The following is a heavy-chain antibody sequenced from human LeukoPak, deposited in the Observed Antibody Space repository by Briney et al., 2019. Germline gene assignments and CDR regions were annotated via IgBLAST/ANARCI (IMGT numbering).Heavy chain of an antibody. CDR3: ARGRMYYYGSGSYYFS. CDR1: GFTFSSYG. D-gene: IGHD3-10*01. Sequence: PGGSLRLSCAASGFTFSSYGMHWVRQAPGKGLEWVAVIWYDGSNKYYADSVKGRFTISRDNSKNTLYLQMNSLRAEDTAVYYCARGRMYYYGSGSYYFSWGQGTLVTVSS. CDR2: IWYDGSNK. V-gene: IGHV3-33*01. J-gene: IGHJ5*02.